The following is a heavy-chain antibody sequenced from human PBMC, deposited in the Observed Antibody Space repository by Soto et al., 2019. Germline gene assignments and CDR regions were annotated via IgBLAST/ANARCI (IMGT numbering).Heavy chain of an antibody. D-gene: IGHD5-18*01. Sequence: GGSLRLSCTASGFTFGDYAMSWFRQAPGKGLEWVGFIRSKAYGGTTEYAASVKGRFTISRDDSKSIAYLQMNSLKTEDTAVYYCTRDEKLWMATAMGHGYYYGMDVWGQGTTVTVSS. CDR3: TRDEKLWMATAMGHGYYYGMDV. CDR1: GFTFGDYA. J-gene: IGHJ6*02. V-gene: IGHV3-49*03. CDR2: IRSKAYGGTT.